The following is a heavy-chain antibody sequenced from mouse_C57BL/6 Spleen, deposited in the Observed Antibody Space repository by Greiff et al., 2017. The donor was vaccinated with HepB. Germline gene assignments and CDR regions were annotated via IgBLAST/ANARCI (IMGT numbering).Heavy chain of an antibody. CDR1: GYSITSGYY. J-gene: IGHJ3*01. CDR2: ISYDGSN. CDR3: ARATTGAWFAY. Sequence: EVQLQQSGPGLVKPSQSLSLTCSVTGYSITSGYYWNWIRQFPGNKLEWMGYISYDGSNNYNPSLNNRISITRDTSKNQFFLKLNSVTTEDTATYYCARATTGAWFAYWGKGTLVTVAA. V-gene: IGHV3-6*01. D-gene: IGHD1-1*01.